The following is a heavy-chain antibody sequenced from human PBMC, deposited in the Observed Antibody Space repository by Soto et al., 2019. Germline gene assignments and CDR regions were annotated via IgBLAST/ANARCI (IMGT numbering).Heavy chain of an antibody. CDR1: GFTFSDYY. CDR2: ISGGSDYI. Sequence: GGSLRLSCAASGFTFSDYYMSWIRQAPGKGLEWISFISGGSDYIDYADSLKGRFTISRDNAKNSLYLQMNSLRAGDTAVYFCARGSIIRLMDGSGQGTRFTLSS. J-gene: IGHJ6*02. CDR3: ARGSIIRLMDG. V-gene: IGHV3-11*06. D-gene: IGHD3-10*01.